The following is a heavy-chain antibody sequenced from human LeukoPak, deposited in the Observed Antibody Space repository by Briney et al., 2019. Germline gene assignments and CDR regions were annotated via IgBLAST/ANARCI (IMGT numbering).Heavy chain of an antibody. CDR3: ATHLINIVVVPAASNSDWFDP. CDR1: GGSISSGDYY. CDR2: IYYSGST. Sequence: SETLSLTCTVSGGSISSGDYYWSWIRQPPGKGLEWIGYIYYSGSTYYNPSLKSRVTISVDTSKNQFSLKLSSVTAADTAVYYCATHLINIVVVPAASNSDWFDPWGQGTLVTVSS. V-gene: IGHV4-31*03. J-gene: IGHJ5*02. D-gene: IGHD2-2*01.